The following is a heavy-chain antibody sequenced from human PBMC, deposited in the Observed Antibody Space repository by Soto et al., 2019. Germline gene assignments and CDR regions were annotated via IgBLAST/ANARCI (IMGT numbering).Heavy chain of an antibody. CDR1: GYTFPSYG. Sequence: QVQLVQSGAEVKKPGASVKVSCKASGYTFPSYGISWVRQAPGQGLEWMGWISGYNGNTNYAQMLQGRVTMTTDTSTSTAYMELRSLRSDDTAVYYCARDDCSGGSCHRPLDYWGQGTLVTVSS. CDR2: ISGYNGNT. V-gene: IGHV1-18*01. CDR3: ARDDCSGGSCHRPLDY. J-gene: IGHJ4*02. D-gene: IGHD2-15*01.